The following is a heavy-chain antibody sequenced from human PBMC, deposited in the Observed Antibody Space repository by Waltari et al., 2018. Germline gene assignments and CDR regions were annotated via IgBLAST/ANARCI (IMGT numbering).Heavy chain of an antibody. CDR3: ARDLRNTDYGDYGEGFWFDP. V-gene: IGHV4-39*07. D-gene: IGHD4-17*01. CDR1: GGSISSSSYY. CDR2: IYYSGST. J-gene: IGHJ5*02. Sequence: QLQLQESGPGLVKPSETLSLTCTVSGGSISSSSYYWGWIRQPPGKGLEWIGSIYYSGSTYYNPSLKSRVTISVDTSKNQFSLKLSSVTAADTAVYYCARDLRNTDYGDYGEGFWFDPWGQGTLVTVSS.